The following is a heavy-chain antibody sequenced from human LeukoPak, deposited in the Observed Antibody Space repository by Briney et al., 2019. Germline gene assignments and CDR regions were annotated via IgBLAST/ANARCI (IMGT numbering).Heavy chain of an antibody. CDR3: AKDLQPGIAVAGPGEDY. CDR1: GFTFSSYA. V-gene: IGHV3-23*01. D-gene: IGHD6-19*01. Sequence: PGGSLRLSCAASGFTFSSYAMSWVHQAPGKGLEWVSAISGSGGSTYYADSVKGRFTISRDNSKNTLYLQMNSLRAEDTAVYYCAKDLQPGIAVAGPGEDYWGQGTLVTVSS. CDR2: ISGSGGST. J-gene: IGHJ4*02.